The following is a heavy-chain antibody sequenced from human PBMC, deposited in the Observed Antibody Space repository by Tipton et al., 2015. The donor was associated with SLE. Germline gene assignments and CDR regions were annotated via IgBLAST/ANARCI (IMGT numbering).Heavy chain of an antibody. J-gene: IGHJ4*02. CDR2: IYHSGT. D-gene: IGHD6-6*01. V-gene: IGHV4-38-2*01. CDR1: GYSITSGYY. Sequence: TLSLTCAVSGYSITSGYYWGWIRQSPGKGLEWIGTIYHSGTYYNSSLKSRLTISLDTSKNQFSLKLSSVTAADTAVYYCARMMYSSSSVPFDYWGLGTLVTVSS. CDR3: ARMMYSSSSVPFDY.